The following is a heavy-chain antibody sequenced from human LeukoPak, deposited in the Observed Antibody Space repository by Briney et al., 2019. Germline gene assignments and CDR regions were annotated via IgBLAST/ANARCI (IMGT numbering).Heavy chain of an antibody. J-gene: IGHJ4*02. CDR2: ISGSGGST. CDR3: AKVPPERC. Sequence: LSGGSLRLSCAASGFTFSSYAMSWVRQAPGKGLEWVSAISGSGGSTYYADYVKGRFTTCRDTSKHTLYLQMNSLTAAATAVSYCAKVPPERCWGEGGLVADSS. D-gene: IGHD4-17*01. CDR1: GFTFSSYA. V-gene: IGHV3-23*01.